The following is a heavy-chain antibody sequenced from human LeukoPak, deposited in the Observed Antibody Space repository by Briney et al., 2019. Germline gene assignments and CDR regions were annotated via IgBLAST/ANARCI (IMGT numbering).Heavy chain of an antibody. V-gene: IGHV4-61*02. CDR3: ARGKLELTILDY. CDR2: IDISGST. J-gene: IGHJ4*02. Sequence: PSETLSLTCTVSSGSISSGRYYWRWIRQPAGKGLEWIGRIDISGSTYYNPSLKSRVTISVDTSKNQFSLKLNSVTAADTAVYYCARGKLELTILDYWGQGALVTVSS. CDR1: SGSISSGRYY. D-gene: IGHD1-7*01.